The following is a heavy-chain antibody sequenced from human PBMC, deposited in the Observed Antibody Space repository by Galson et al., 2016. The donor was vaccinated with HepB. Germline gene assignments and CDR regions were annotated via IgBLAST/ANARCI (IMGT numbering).Heavy chain of an antibody. CDR2: ILYDGSNK. Sequence: SLRLSCAASGLTFSSYGMHWVRQAPGKGLEWVAVILYDGSNKYYADSVKGRFTISRDNSKNKLYLQMNSLRAEDTAVYYCAKDRNRYDFYSMDVWGQGTTVTVSS. CDR3: AKDRNRYDFYSMDV. D-gene: IGHD5-12*01. CDR1: GLTFSSYG. V-gene: IGHV3-30*18. J-gene: IGHJ6*02.